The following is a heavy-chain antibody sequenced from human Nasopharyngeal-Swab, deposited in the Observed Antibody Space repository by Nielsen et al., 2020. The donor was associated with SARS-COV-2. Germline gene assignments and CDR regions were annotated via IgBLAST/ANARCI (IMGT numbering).Heavy chain of an antibody. Sequence: GGSLRLSCAASGFTFSSYAMHWVRQAPGKGLEWVAVISYDGSNKYYADSVKGRFTISRDNSKNTLCLQMNSLRAEDTAVYYCAGEGGLVRFWDYWGQGTLVTVSS. J-gene: IGHJ4*02. CDR1: GFTFSSYA. CDR2: ISYDGSNK. D-gene: IGHD3-16*01. V-gene: IGHV3-30-3*01. CDR3: AGEGGLVRFWDY.